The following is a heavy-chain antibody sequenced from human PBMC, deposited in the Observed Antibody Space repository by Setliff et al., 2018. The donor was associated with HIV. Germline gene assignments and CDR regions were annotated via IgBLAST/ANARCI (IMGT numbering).Heavy chain of an antibody. D-gene: IGHD1-1*01. Sequence: PGGSLRLSCAASGFTFSSYSMNWVRQAPGKGLEWVSYINSGSSTIYYADSVKGRFTISRDNAKNSLYLQMNSLRVEDTAVYFCVRDINWAFDCWGQGILVTVSS. CDR2: INSGSSTI. CDR1: GFTFSSYS. V-gene: IGHV3-48*01. J-gene: IGHJ4*02. CDR3: VRDINWAFDC.